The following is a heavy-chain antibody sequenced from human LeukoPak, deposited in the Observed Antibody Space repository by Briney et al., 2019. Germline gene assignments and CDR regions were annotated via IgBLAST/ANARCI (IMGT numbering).Heavy chain of an antibody. V-gene: IGHV3-11*05. CDR3: ARGTAPSADY. CDR2: ISSSSSYT. D-gene: IGHD2-21*02. CDR1: GFTLIDYY. J-gene: IGHJ4*02. Sequence: GGSLRLSCAASGFTLIDYYVSWIRQAPGKGLEWVAYISSSSSYTNYADPVKGRFTISRDNAKNSVHLQMNSLRAEDTAVYYCARGTAPSADYWGQGTLVTVSS.